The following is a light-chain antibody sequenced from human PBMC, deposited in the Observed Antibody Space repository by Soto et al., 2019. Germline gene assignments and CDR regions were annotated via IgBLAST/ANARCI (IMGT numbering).Light chain of an antibody. CDR1: QLIGDT. J-gene: IGKJ4*01. CDR3: QRYNNWPLT. Sequence: MTQSPSSLSASVGDRVTITCRASQLIGDTFAWYQHKPGQPPRLLIYDTSTRATGVPARFSGSRSGTEFTLTINSLQSEDFAVYYCQRYNNWPLTFGGGTKVDIK. CDR2: DTS. V-gene: IGKV3-15*01.